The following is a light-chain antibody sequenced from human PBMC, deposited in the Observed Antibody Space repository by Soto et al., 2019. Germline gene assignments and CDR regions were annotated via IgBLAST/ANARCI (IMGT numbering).Light chain of an antibody. V-gene: IGLV2-14*01. Sequence: QSVLTQPASVSASPGQSITISCTGTSSDVGGYNYVSWYQQRPGKAPKLIIYEVSHRPSGVSNRFSGTKSGNTASLTISGLQAEEETDYYCTSYTNSGTHVFGTGTKVTVL. CDR3: TSYTNSGTHV. CDR2: EVS. CDR1: SSDVGGYNY. J-gene: IGLJ1*01.